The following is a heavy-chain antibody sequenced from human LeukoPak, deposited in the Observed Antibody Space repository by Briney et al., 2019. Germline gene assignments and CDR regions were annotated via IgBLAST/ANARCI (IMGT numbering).Heavy chain of an antibody. CDR3: ARNLGLVGATIDY. J-gene: IGHJ4*02. Sequence: ASVKVSCKASGYTFTGYYIHWVRQAPGQGLEWMGWINPNSGGTNYAQKFQGGVTMTRDTSISTAYMELSRLRSDDTAVYYCARNLGLVGATIDYWGQGTLVTVSS. D-gene: IGHD1-26*01. CDR1: GYTFTGYY. V-gene: IGHV1-2*02. CDR2: INPNSGGT.